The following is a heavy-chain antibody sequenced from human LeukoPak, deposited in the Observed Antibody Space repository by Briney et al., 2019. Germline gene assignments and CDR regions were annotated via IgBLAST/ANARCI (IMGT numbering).Heavy chain of an antibody. J-gene: IGHJ5*02. CDR2: VSYSGST. CDR1: GGSISYGGYY. Sequence: SETLSLTSTVSGGSISYGGYYWSWIRQHPGKGLEWIGYVSYSGSTYYNASLESRLSISVDTSKNQFSLNLRSVTAADTAVYYCARAPRGYSGYDFSYWFDPWGQGILVTVSS. V-gene: IGHV4-31*03. D-gene: IGHD5-12*01. CDR3: ARAPRGYSGYDFSYWFDP.